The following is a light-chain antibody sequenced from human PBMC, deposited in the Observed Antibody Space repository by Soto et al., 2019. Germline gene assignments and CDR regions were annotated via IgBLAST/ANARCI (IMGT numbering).Light chain of an antibody. J-gene: IGKJ1*01. Sequence: EIVLTQSPRTLSMSPGERATLSCRASQSVSTNYLAWYQRKPGQAPRLLIYGASSRATDIPNRFSGSGSGTDFTLTITRLKAEDFAVYYCQQYGSSPPTFGQGTKVEIK. CDR2: GAS. CDR3: QQYGSSPPT. CDR1: QSVSTNY. V-gene: IGKV3-20*01.